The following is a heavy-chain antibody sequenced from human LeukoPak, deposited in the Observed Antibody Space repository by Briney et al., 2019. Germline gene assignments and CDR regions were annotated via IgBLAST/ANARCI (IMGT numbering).Heavy chain of an antibody. CDR2: IIPIFGTA. V-gene: IGHV1-69*06. CDR3: ATIVGATYFDY. Sequence: GASVKVSCKASGGTFSSYAISWVRQAPGQGLEWTGGIIPIFGTANYAQKFQGRVTITADKSTSTAYMELSSLRSEDTAVYYCATIVGATYFDYWGQGTLVTVSS. J-gene: IGHJ4*02. CDR1: GGTFSSYA. D-gene: IGHD1-26*01.